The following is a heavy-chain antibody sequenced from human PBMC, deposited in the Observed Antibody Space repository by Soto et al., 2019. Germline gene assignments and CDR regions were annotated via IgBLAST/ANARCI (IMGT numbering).Heavy chain of an antibody. J-gene: IGHJ4*02. V-gene: IGHV3-48*01. Sequence: PGGSLRLSCAASGFTFSSYSMNWVRQAPGKGLEGVSYISSSSSTIYYADSVKGRFTISRDNAKNSLYLQMNSLRAEDTAVYYCARDLIEHLGELSFPHKSYWGQGTLVTVSS. CDR2: ISSSSSTI. CDR1: GFTFSSYS. D-gene: IGHD3-16*02. CDR3: ARDLIEHLGELSFPHKSY.